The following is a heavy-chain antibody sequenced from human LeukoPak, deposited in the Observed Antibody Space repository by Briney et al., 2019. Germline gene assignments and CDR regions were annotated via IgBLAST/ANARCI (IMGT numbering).Heavy chain of an antibody. CDR3: ARVGGRGATTAYFDH. CDR1: GYTLTTYY. CDR2: LNPYSGST. V-gene: IGHV1-46*01. Sequence: GASVKVSCKASGYTLTTYYMHWVRQAPGQGLEWMGILNPYSGSTTYAQSFQGRVAMTRDTSTSTVYMELNSLTSDDTAVYYCARVGGRGATTAYFDHWGQGTLVTVSS. J-gene: IGHJ4*02. D-gene: IGHD1-26*01.